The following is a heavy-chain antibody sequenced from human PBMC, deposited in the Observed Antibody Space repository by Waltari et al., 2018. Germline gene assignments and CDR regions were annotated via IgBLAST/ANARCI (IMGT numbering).Heavy chain of an antibody. CDR1: GFAFGDNY. CDR3: ARVTYFDKRGFPGA. V-gene: IGHV3-11*04. CDR2: ITSSGSAV. D-gene: IGHD3-22*01. Sequence: QVQLVESGGGLVKPGGSLRLSCVGSGFAFGDNYMSWSRQAPGKGLEWVSYITSSGSAVYYAESVKGRFTASRDNSKNSLYLDMSNLRPDDTGVYYCARVTYFDKRGFPGAWGLGTLVTVSS. J-gene: IGHJ5*02.